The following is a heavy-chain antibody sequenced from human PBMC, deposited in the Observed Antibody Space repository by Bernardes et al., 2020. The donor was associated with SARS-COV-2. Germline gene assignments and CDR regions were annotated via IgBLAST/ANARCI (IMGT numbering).Heavy chain of an antibody. CDR2: ISWNSGSI. CDR3: AKILAEADAFDI. J-gene: IGHJ3*02. Sequence: GGSLRLSCAASGFTFDDYAMHWVRQAPGKGLEWVSGISWNSGSIGYADSVKGRFTISRDNAKNSLYLQMNSLRAEDTALYYCAKILAEADAFDIWGQGTMVTVSS. V-gene: IGHV3-9*01. CDR1: GFTFDDYA.